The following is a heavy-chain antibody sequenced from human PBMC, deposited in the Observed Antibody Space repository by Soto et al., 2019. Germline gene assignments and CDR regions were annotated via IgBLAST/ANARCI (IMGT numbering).Heavy chain of an antibody. CDR3: AREADRYDILTGYYRYYYGMDV. CDR1: GYIFTKYG. Sequence: ASLKVSCKTSGYIFTKYGLHWVRQAPGQRLEWMGWINPGNGDTKYSQKFQGRVTITADESTSTAYMELSSLRSEDTAVYYCAREADRYDILTGYYRYYYGMDVWGQGTTVTVSS. V-gene: IGHV1-3*01. J-gene: IGHJ6*02. D-gene: IGHD3-9*01. CDR2: INPGNGDT.